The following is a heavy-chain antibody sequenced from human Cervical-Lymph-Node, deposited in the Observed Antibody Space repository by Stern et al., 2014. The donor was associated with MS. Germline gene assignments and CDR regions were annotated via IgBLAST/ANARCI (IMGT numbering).Heavy chain of an antibody. CDR3: ALSSETSDRWYSLGYDL. J-gene: IGHJ5*02. V-gene: IGHV1-69*01. CDR2: IFPVFGTP. D-gene: IGHD6-13*01. Sequence: QVQLVQSGAEVTKPGSSVKGSCKASGGNFSKFPSSWVRKAPGQGLEWMGGIFPVFGTPTYAQEFRGRVTITADVSTSTVYMELSSLRSDDTAVHYCALSSETSDRWYSLGYDLWGQGTLVTVSS. CDR1: GGNFSKFP.